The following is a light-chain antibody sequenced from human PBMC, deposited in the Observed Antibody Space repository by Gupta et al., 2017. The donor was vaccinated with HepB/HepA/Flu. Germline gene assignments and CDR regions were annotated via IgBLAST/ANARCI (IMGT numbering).Light chain of an antibody. CDR1: KSISSN. CDR3: QQYNNWPLSIT. CDR2: GAS. V-gene: IGKV3-15*01. Sequence: ILMTQSPATLSVSPGERATLSCRASKSISSNLAWYQQTPGQTPSLLIYGASSRATGIPARFSGNGSGTEFTLTISSLQSEDFAVYYCQQYNNWPLSITFGQGTRLDI. J-gene: IGKJ5*01.